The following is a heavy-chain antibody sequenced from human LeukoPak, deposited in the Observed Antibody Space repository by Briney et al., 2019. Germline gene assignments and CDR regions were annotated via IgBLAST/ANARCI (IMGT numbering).Heavy chain of an antibody. J-gene: IGHJ4*02. D-gene: IGHD1-26*01. Sequence: PGGSLRLSCTVSGFTVSSNSMSWVRQAPGKGLEWVSFIYSDNTHYSDSVKGRFTISRDNAKNSLYLQMNSLRAEDTAVYYCARTGSYYDFDYWGQGTLVTVSS. CDR2: IYSDNT. CDR1: GFTVSSNS. V-gene: IGHV3-53*01. CDR3: ARTGSYYDFDY.